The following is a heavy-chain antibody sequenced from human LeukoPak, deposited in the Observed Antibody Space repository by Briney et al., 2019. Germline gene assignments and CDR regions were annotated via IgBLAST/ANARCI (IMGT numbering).Heavy chain of an antibody. CDR1: GGSFSGYY. J-gene: IGHJ1*01. CDR3: ARGRANFRYCSGGSCDGKTEYFQH. CDR2: TNHSGST. D-gene: IGHD2-15*01. Sequence: SETLSLTCAVYGGSFSGYYWSWIRQPPGKGLEWIGETNHSGSTNYNPSHKSRVTISVDTSKNQFSLKLSSVTAADTAVYYCARGRANFRYCSGGSCDGKTEYFQHWGQGTLVTVSS. V-gene: IGHV4-34*01.